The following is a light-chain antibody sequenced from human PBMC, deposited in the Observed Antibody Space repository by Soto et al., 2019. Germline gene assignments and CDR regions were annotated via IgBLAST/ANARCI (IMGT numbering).Light chain of an antibody. CDR3: CSYAGSYTWV. Sequence: QSALTQPRSVSGSPGQSVTICCTGTSSDVGGYNYVSWYEQHPVKAPKLMIYDVTKRPSGVPDRFSGSKSGNTASLTISGLQAEDEADYYCCSYAGSYTWVFGTGTKLTVL. V-gene: IGLV2-11*01. CDR1: SSDVGGYNY. J-gene: IGLJ1*01. CDR2: DVT.